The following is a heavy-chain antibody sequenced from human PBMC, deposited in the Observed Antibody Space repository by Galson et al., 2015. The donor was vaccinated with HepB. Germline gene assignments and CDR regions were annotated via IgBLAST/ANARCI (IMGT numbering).Heavy chain of an antibody. V-gene: IGHV3-23*01. Sequence: SLRLSCAASGFTFSSYAMSWVRQAPGKGLEWVSAISGSGGSTYYADSVKGRFTISRDNSKNTLYLQMNSLRAEDTAVYYCASGGRLGSSWYPIPNFDYWGQGTLVTVSS. CDR1: GFTFSSYA. CDR3: ASGGRLGSSWYPIPNFDY. D-gene: IGHD6-13*01. CDR2: ISGSGGST. J-gene: IGHJ4*02.